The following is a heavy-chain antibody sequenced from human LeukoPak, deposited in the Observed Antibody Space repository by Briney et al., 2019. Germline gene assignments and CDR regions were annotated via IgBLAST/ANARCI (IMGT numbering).Heavy chain of an antibody. CDR1: GFTFSSYA. CDR3: AKGRSVSTGPFDY. Sequence: HPGGSLRLSCAASGFTFSSYAMNWVRQAPGKGLQWVSGVNSGGSGTYYADSVKGRFTIYRDNSKNTLHLQMNNLGAEDTALYYCAKGRSVSTGPFDYWGQGILVTVSS. D-gene: IGHD6-25*01. V-gene: IGHV3-23*01. CDR2: VNSGGSGT. J-gene: IGHJ4*02.